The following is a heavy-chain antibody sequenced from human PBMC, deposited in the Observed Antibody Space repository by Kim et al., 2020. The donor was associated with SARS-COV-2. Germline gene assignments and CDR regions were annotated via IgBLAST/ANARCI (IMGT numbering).Heavy chain of an antibody. D-gene: IGHD6-25*01. J-gene: IGHJ4*02. CDR2: NGNT. CDR3: ARGRPIDY. Sequence: NGNTSYAQRLQGRVTMTTETSTNAAYMVLRSLRSDDTAVYYCARGRPIDYWGQGTLVTVSS. V-gene: IGHV1-18*01.